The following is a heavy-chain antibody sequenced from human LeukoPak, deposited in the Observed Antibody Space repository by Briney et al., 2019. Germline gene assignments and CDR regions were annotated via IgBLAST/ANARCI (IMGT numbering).Heavy chain of an antibody. CDR2: IIPIFGTR. J-gene: IGHJ5*02. V-gene: IGHV1-69*05. D-gene: IGHD6-13*01. Sequence: SVKVSCKASGGTFTSSVISWVRQAPGQGLEWMGGIIPIFGTRNYAQRFHGRVTITTDESTSTAYMELSSLRSEDTAVYYCARVMVQQQLDLWGQGTLVTVSS. CDR1: GGTFTSSV. CDR3: ARVMVQQQLDL.